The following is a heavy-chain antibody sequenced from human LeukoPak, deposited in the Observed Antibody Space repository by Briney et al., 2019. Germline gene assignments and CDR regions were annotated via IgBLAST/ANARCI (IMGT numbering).Heavy chain of an antibody. Sequence: SGPTLLKPTQPLTLTCTFSGFSLSTSGVGVGWIRQPPGKALEWLALIYWDDGKRYSPSLKSRLTITKDTSKNQVVLTMTNMDPVDTATYYCAHRRDYDILTGYPYNWFDPWGQGTLVTVSS. CDR1: GFSLSTSGVG. V-gene: IGHV2-5*02. CDR3: AHRRDYDILTGYPYNWFDP. J-gene: IGHJ5*02. CDR2: IYWDDGK. D-gene: IGHD3-9*01.